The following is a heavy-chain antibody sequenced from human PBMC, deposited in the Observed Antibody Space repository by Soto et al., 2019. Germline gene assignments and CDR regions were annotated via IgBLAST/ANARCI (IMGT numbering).Heavy chain of an antibody. CDR1: GDSVSNNNSG. Sequence: SQTLSLTWAISGDSVSNNNSGWYWIRQSPSRVLEWLGRSYYRSGWFNDYAVSVKSRITITPDTSKNQLSLQLNSVTPEDTAVYFCARDLEDPVAVPAATYFRFYGMDVWGQGTTVTVSS. V-gene: IGHV6-1*01. CDR2: SYYRSGWFN. CDR3: ARDLEDPVAVPAATYFRFYGMDV. J-gene: IGHJ6*02. D-gene: IGHD2-2*01.